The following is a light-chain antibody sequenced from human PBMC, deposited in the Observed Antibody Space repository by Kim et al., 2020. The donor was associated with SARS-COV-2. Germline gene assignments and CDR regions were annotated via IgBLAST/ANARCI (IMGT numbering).Light chain of an antibody. Sequence: SVTFSCTGTSSDVGGYNYVSWYQQHPGKAPRLIIYGVSKRPSWVTRRFSGSKSGNTASLTVSGLQAEDEADYYCSSYAGANSVIFGGGTQLTVL. V-gene: IGLV2-8*01. CDR3: SSYAGANSVI. CDR2: GVS. CDR1: SSDVGGYNY. J-gene: IGLJ2*01.